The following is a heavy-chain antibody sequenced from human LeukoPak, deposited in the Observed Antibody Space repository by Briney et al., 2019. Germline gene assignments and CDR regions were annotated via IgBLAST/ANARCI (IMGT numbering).Heavy chain of an antibody. Sequence: WASVKVSCKASGYTFTGYYMHWLRQAPRQGLEWMGWINHNSGGTKYAQKFQGRVTMTRDTSISTAYMELSRLRSGDTAVYYCARDRQGLRVPIGWFDPWGQGTLVTVSS. D-gene: IGHD5-12*01. V-gene: IGHV1-2*02. CDR2: INHNSGGT. CDR1: GYTFTGYY. CDR3: ARDRQGLRVPIGWFDP. J-gene: IGHJ5*02.